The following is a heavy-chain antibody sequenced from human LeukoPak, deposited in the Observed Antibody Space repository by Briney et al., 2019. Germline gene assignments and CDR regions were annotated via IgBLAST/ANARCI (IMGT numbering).Heavy chain of an antibody. Sequence: KPGASLQISCQGSGYLFTTYWMAWVRPVPGKGLEWMGIIYPGDSDIKYSPSFQGQVTISADKSISTAYLQWSSRKASDTAMYYCAIQIVVVTAIPTDTGWFDRWGQGTLVTVAS. CDR2: IYPGDSDI. V-gene: IGHV5-51*01. CDR1: GYLFTTYW. J-gene: IGHJ5*02. CDR3: AIQIVVVTAIPTDTGWFDR. D-gene: IGHD2-21*02.